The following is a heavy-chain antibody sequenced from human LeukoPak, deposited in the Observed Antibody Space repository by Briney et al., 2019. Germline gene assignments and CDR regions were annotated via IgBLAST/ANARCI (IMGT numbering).Heavy chain of an antibody. D-gene: IGHD3-10*01. J-gene: IGHJ4*02. V-gene: IGHV3-23*01. CDR3: AKATGILWFGELNN. CDR2: ISDSGDNT. Sequence: GGSLRLSCAASGFTFSSYAMSWVRQAPGKGLEWVSAISDSGDNTYYADSVKGRFTISRDNSKNTLYLQMNSLRAEDTAVYYCAKATGILWFGELNNWGQGTLVTVSS. CDR1: GFTFSSYA.